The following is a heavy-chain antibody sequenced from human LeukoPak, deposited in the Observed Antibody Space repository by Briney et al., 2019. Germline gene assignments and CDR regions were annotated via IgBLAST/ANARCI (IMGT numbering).Heavy chain of an antibody. V-gene: IGHV1-2*02. J-gene: IGHJ4*02. CDR3: ARSVVAGSGNFDY. D-gene: IGHD6-19*01. Sequence: ASVKVSFTASGYTFTGYYMHWVRQAPGQGLEWMGWINPNSGGTKTAQTFQGRVTMTRDTSISTAYMELSRLRSDDTAVYFCARSVVAGSGNFDYWGQGTLVTVSS. CDR1: GYTFTGYY. CDR2: INPNSGGT.